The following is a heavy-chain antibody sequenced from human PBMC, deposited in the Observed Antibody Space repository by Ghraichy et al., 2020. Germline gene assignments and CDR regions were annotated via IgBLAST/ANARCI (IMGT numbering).Heavy chain of an antibody. Sequence: SETLSLTCAVSGGSFSGYFWSWIRQPPGKGLEWIGDIDHTGSTNYNPSLRSRVSISLARSKNQLSLKVTSVTAAETAVYFCARDNIALVTVSAASLFDSWGQGTLVTVSS. CDR1: GGSFSGYF. CDR2: IDHTGST. CDR3: ARDNIALVTVSAASLFDS. V-gene: IGHV4-34*01. D-gene: IGHD2-2*01. J-gene: IGHJ4*02.